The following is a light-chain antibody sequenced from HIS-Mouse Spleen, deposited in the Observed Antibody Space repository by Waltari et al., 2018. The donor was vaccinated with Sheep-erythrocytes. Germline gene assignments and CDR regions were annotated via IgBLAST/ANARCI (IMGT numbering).Light chain of an antibody. CDR1: QSISSW. CDR3: QQYNSYPLT. J-gene: IGKJ4*01. V-gene: IGKV1-5*03. Sequence: DIQMTQSPSTLSASVGDRVTITCRASQSISSWFAWYQQKPGKAPKLLIYKASSLESGVPSRCSGSGSGTEFTLTISSLQPDDFATYYCQQYNSYPLTFGGGTKVEIK. CDR2: KAS.